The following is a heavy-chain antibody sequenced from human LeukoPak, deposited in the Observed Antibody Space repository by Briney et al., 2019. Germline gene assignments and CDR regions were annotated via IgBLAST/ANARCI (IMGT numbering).Heavy chain of an antibody. D-gene: IGHD2-2*01. J-gene: IGHJ3*01. V-gene: IGHV3-64*01. CDR1: GFTFSNYP. CDR2: ISSNGYST. CDR3: ARDWTSDN. Sequence: GGSLRLSCAASGFTFSNYPMRCVRQAPGKGPEYVSAISSNGYSTYYANSVKGRFTISRDNSRNMLYLQMGSLKTEDMAVYYCARDWTSDNWGQGTMVTVSS.